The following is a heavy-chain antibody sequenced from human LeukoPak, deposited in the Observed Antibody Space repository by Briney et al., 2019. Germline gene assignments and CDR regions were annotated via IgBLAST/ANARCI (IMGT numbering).Heavy chain of an antibody. CDR1: GGSFSGYY. J-gene: IGHJ4*02. V-gene: IGHV4-34*01. CDR2: INHSGST. D-gene: IGHD2-2*01. Sequence: SETLSLTCAVYGGSFSGYYWSWIRQPPGKGLEWIGEINHSGSTNYNPYLKSRVTISVDTSKNQFSLKLSSVTAADTAVYYCAREVRAALDYWGQGTLVTVSS. CDR3: AREVRAALDY.